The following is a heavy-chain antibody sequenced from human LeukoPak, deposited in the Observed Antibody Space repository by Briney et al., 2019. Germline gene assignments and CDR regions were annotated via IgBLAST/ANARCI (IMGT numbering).Heavy chain of an antibody. V-gene: IGHV4-59*08. CDR2: IYYSGNT. J-gene: IGHJ2*01. D-gene: IGHD1-14*01. Sequence: SETLSLTCSVSGGSISSYYWSWIRQPPGKGLEWIGYIYYSGNTNYNPSLRSRVTISVDTSKNQFSLQLTSVTAADTAVYYCATLTGPTYWYFDLWGRGTLVTVSS. CDR1: GGSISSYY. CDR3: ATLTGPTYWYFDL.